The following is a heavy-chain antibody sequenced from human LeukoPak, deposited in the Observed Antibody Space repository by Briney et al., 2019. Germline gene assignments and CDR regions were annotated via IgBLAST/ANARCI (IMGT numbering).Heavy chain of an antibody. D-gene: IGHD1-26*01. Sequence: SETLSLTCTVSGDSISSYLWTWIRQPAGKGLEWIGRVYSSGTTTYNPSLKSRVALSVDTSKNQFSLKLTSVTAADTAVYYCARGPGAATREAFDIWGQGTMVTVSS. V-gene: IGHV4-4*07. J-gene: IGHJ3*02. CDR1: GDSISSYL. CDR2: VYSSGTT. CDR3: ARGPGAATREAFDI.